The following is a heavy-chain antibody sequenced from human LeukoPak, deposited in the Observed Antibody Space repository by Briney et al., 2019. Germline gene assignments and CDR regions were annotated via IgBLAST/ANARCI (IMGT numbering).Heavy chain of an antibody. D-gene: IGHD3-9*01. V-gene: IGHV3-48*01. CDR2: ISSSSSTI. CDR3: AKLGFLTGSFDS. Sequence: SGGSLRLSCAASGFTFSSYSMNWVRQAPGKGLEWVSYISSSSSTIYYADSVKGRFTISRDNAKNSLYLHMNSLRVGDTAVYFCAKLGFLTGSFDSWGQGTLVSVSS. J-gene: IGHJ4*02. CDR1: GFTFSSYS.